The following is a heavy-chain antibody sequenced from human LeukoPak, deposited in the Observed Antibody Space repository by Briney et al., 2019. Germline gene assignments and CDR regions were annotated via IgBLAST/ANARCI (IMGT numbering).Heavy chain of an antibody. CDR3: AKSRNNSFDP. J-gene: IGHJ5*02. Sequence: PGGSLRLSCAASGFTLTSYAMSWVRQAPGKGLEWVSTISSSGESDRTFYADSVKGRFTISRDNSKNTLYLQINSLRAEDTAVYYCAKSRNNSFDPWGQGTLVTVSS. CDR2: ISSSGESDRT. V-gene: IGHV3-23*01. CDR1: GFTLTSYA.